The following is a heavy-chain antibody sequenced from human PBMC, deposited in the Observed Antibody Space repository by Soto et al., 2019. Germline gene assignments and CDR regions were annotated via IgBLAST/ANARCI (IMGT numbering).Heavy chain of an antibody. V-gene: IGHV2-5*02. CDR1: GFSLTADGVS. D-gene: IGHD3-3*01. CDR2: VYWDDDK. J-gene: IGHJ4*02. Sequence: QITLKESGPPLVKPTQTLTLTCTFSGFSLTADGVSVAWIRQPPGKALEWLALVYWDDDKRYSPSLKSRLTISKGTSKRQVVLTLTDVDPVDSATYYCAVSVEGGVKVDYWGQGILVTVSS. CDR3: AVSVEGGVKVDY.